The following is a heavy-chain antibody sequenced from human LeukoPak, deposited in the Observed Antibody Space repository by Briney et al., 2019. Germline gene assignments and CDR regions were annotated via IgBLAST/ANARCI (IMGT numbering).Heavy chain of an antibody. V-gene: IGHV3-33*01. D-gene: IGHD3-22*01. CDR2: IWYDGSNK. CDR1: GFTFSSYG. Sequence: GGSLRLSCVASGFTFSSYGMHWVRQAPGKGLEWVAVIWYDGSNKYYADSVKGRFTISRDNSKNTLYLQMNSLRAEDTAVYYCARFYGNLYDSNGYSDYWGQGTLVTVSS. CDR3: ARFYGNLYDSNGYSDY. J-gene: IGHJ4*02.